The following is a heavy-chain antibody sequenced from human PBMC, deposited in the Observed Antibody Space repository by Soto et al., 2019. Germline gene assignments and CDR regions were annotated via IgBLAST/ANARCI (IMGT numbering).Heavy chain of an antibody. Sequence: PGESLKISCKGSGYSFTSYWISWVRQMPGKGLEWMGRIDPSDSYTNYSPSFQGHVTISXXXXXXTXYXQXXXLKAXDTAMYYCASHRGLGVNSYFDSWGQGTLVTVSS. CDR3: ASHRGLGVNSYFDS. V-gene: IGHV5-10-1*01. CDR1: GYSFTSYW. CDR2: IDPSDSYT. D-gene: IGHD3-16*01. J-gene: IGHJ4*02.